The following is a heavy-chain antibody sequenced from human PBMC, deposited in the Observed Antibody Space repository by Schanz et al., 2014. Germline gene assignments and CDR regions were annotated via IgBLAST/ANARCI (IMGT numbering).Heavy chain of an antibody. CDR3: AKGRTVWSGSDRKYYFDY. V-gene: IGHV3-11*01. Sequence: QVQLVESGGGLVKPGGSLRLSCAASGFTFSDYYMSWVRQAPGKGLDWVSIISGTGSTPYYADSVKGRYTISRDNSKNTLYLQMNSLRAEDTAIYYCAKGRTVWSGSDRKYYFDYWGQGTLVTVSS. CDR2: ISGTGSTP. D-gene: IGHD1-26*01. J-gene: IGHJ4*02. CDR1: GFTFSDYY.